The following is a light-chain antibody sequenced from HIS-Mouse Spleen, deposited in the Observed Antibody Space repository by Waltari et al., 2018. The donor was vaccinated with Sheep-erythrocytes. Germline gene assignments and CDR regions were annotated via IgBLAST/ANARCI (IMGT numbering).Light chain of an antibody. CDR3: QQRSNWLT. CDR1: QSISSY. Sequence: EIVLTQSPATLSLSPGERATLSCQASQSISSYFAWYQQKPGQAPGLPIYDASNRATGIPARFSGSGSGTDFTLTISSLETEDFAVYYCQQRSNWLTFGGGTK. V-gene: IGKV3-11*01. CDR2: DAS. J-gene: IGKJ4*01.